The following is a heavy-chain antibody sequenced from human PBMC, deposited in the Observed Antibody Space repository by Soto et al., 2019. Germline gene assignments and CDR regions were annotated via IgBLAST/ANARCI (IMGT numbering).Heavy chain of an antibody. CDR1: GVSISSSNW. J-gene: IGHJ4*02. V-gene: IGHV4-4*02. CDR3: AKGIGVASGGPLEY. Sequence: QVQLQESGPGLVNPSGTLSLTCVVSGVSISSSNWWSWVRQPPGKGLEWIGEIYHSGNTNYSPSLTSPVTISVDKSKNHFSLKVSDVTAADTAVYYCAKGIGVASGGPLEYWGQGTLVTVSS. D-gene: IGHD2-8*01. CDR2: IYHSGNT.